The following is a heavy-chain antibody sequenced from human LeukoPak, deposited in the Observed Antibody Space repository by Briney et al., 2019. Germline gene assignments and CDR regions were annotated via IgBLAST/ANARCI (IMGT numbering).Heavy chain of an antibody. CDR1: GFTFNSFTFNDYA. CDR3: ARERYSVNDFDALDM. J-gene: IGHJ3*02. D-gene: IGHD5/OR15-5a*01. CDR2: INGDGGRT. Sequence: PGGSLRLSCAASGFTFNSFTFNDYAMHWGRQAPGKGLEYVSGINGDGGRTYYANSVKGRFTISGDNSKNTLYLQMGSLRDEDMAVYYCARERYSVNDFDALDMWGQGTMVSVSS. V-gene: IGHV3-64*01.